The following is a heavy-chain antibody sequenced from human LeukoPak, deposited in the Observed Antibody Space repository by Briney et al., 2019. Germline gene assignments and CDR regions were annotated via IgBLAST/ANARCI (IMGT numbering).Heavy chain of an antibody. V-gene: IGHV4-59*01. CDR1: GGSISSYY. J-gene: IGHJ6*03. CDR3: ARYAYSSSWFYYYYMDV. CDR2: IYYSGST. Sequence: PSETLSLTCTVSGGSISSYYWSWIRQPPGKGLEWIGDIYYSGSTNYNPSLKSRVTISVDTSKNQFSLKLSSVTAADTAVYYCARYAYSSSWFYYYYMDVWGKGTTVTVSS. D-gene: IGHD6-13*01.